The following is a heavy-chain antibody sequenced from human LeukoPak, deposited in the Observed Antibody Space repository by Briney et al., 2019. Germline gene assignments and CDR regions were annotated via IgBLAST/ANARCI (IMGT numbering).Heavy chain of an antibody. CDR1: GGSFSGYY. CDR2: INHSGST. Sequence: SETLSLTCAVYGGSFSGYYWSWIRQPPGKGLEWIGEINHSGSTNYNPSLKSRVTISVDTSKNQFSLKLSSVTAADTAVYYCARDGVYDYVWGSYRYIPFDYWGQGTLVTVSS. V-gene: IGHV4-34*01. D-gene: IGHD3-16*02. CDR3: ARDGVYDYVWGSYRYIPFDY. J-gene: IGHJ4*02.